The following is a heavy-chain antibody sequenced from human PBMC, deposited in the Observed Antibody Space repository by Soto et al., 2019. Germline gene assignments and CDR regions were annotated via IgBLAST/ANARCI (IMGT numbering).Heavy chain of an antibody. CDR2: IYYSGST. CDR3: ARTGGDFWSGYVRDDVHGMAV. CDR1: GGSISSGDYY. V-gene: IGHV4-31*03. J-gene: IGHJ6*02. D-gene: IGHD3-3*01. Sequence: SETLSLTCTVSGGSISSGDYYWSWIRQHPGKGLEWIGYIYYSGSTYYDPSLKSRVTISVDTSKNQFSLKLSSVTAADTAVYYCARTGGDFWSGYVRDDVHGMAVWVQGTTVTVSS.